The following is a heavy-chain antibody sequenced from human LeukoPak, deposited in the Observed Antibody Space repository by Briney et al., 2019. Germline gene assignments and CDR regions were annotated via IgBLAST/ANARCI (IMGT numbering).Heavy chain of an antibody. J-gene: IGHJ4*02. CDR2: IFGSGGSP. V-gene: IGHV3-23*01. D-gene: IGHD5-18*01. CDR1: GFTFGSHA. Sequence: GGSLRLSCEASGFTFGSHAMYWVRQAPGQGLEWVAGIFGSGGSPHYADPVKGRFTISRDNSRNTVYLQINSLRAEDTAVYYCGKTTVGYSSGQKPAWPVDYWGQGTLVTVSS. CDR3: GKTTVGYSSGQKPAWPVDY.